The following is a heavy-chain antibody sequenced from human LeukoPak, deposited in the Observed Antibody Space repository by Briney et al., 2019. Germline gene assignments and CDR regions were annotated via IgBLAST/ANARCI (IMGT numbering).Heavy chain of an antibody. CDR3: ARAFPTVTTSDY. CDR2: IDWDDDK. Sequence: RESGPALVKPTQTLTLTCTFSGFSLGTSGMCVSWIRQPPGKALEWLARIDWDDDKYYSTSLQTRLTISKDTSKNQVVLTMTNMDPVDTATYYCARAFPTVTTSDYWGQGTLVTVSS. D-gene: IGHD4-17*01. J-gene: IGHJ4*02. CDR1: GFSLGTSGMC. V-gene: IGHV2-70*11.